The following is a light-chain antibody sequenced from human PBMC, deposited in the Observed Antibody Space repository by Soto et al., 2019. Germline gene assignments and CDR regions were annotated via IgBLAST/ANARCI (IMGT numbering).Light chain of an antibody. V-gene: IGLV2-14*01. J-gene: IGLJ1*01. Sequence: QSALTQPASVSGSPGQSITISCTGSNSDVGAYNYVSWYQQHPGKAPKLMIHEVSDRTSGDSFRFPGSKSGNTASLTISGLQAEDEADYYSSSYSSSSTLVFGPGTKLTVL. CDR1: NSDVGAYNY. CDR2: EVS. CDR3: SSYSSSSTLV.